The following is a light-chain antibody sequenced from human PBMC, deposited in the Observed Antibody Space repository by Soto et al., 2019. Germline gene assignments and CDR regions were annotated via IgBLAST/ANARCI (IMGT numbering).Light chain of an antibody. V-gene: IGLV1-44*01. Sequence: QSVLTQSPSASGAPGQRVTISCSGSSSNLGTYTVNWYQQLPGTAPKLLIYSNDQRPSGVPDRFSGSKSGTSASLAISGLLSEDETDYYCAAWDDSLTGYVFGTGTKVTVL. J-gene: IGLJ1*01. CDR3: AAWDDSLTGYV. CDR2: SND. CDR1: SSNLGTYT.